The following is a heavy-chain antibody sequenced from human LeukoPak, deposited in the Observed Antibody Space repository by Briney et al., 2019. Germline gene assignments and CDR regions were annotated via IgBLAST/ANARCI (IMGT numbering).Heavy chain of an antibody. CDR2: ISSIISYI. V-gene: IGHV3-21*01. CDR3: ARVDQYSSSWYFDY. J-gene: IGHJ4*02. Sequence: GGSLRLSCAASGFPFSLYNMNWVRQAPGEGLEWVSSISSIISYIYYADSLKGRFTISRDNAKNSLYLQMSSLRAEDTAVYYCARVDQYSSSWYFDYWGQGTLVTVSS. CDR1: GFPFSLYN. D-gene: IGHD6-13*01.